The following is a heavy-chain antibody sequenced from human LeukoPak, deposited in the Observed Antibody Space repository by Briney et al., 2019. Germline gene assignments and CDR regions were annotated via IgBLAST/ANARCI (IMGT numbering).Heavy chain of an antibody. CDR1: GGSISSYY. D-gene: IGHD3-22*01. CDR2: IYTSGST. V-gene: IGHV4-4*07. J-gene: IGHJ4*02. CDR3: ARDLSLYYYDSSAPEYYFDY. Sequence: PSETLSLTCTVSGGSISSYYWSWIRQPAGKGLEWTGRIYTSGSTNYNPSLKSRVTMSVDTSKNQFSLKLSSVTAADTAVYYCARDLSLYYYDSSAPEYYFDYWGQGTLVTVSS.